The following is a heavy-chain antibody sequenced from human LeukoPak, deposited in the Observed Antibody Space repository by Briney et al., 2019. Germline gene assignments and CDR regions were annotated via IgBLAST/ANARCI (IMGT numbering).Heavy chain of an antibody. D-gene: IGHD2-21*02. CDR2: IIPILGIA. CDR3: ARQSFGDWFDY. CDR1: GGTFSSYA. J-gene: IGHJ4*02. V-gene: IGHV1-69*04. Sequence: SVKISCKASGGTFSSYAISWVRQAPGQGLEWMGRIIPILGIANYAQKFQGRVTITADKSTSTAYMELSSLRSEDTAVYYCARQSFGDWFDYWGQGTLVTVSS.